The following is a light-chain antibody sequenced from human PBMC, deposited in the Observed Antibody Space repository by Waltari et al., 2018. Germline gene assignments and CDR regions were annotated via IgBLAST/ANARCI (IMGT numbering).Light chain of an antibody. CDR3: QQYSSFLYT. Sequence: DIQMTQSPSTLSASVGDRVSITCRASQSIGNQLAWYQQKPGRAPKLLIFRASSLYSWVPSRFSGSGSETEFTLTISSLQPDDYATYYCQQYSSFLYTFGQGTKLEI. J-gene: IGKJ2*01. CDR2: RAS. V-gene: IGKV1-5*03. CDR1: QSIGNQ.